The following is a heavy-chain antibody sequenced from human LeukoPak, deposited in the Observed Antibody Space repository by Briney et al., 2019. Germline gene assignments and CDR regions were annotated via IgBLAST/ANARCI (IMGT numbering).Heavy chain of an antibody. Sequence: GGSLRLSCAASGFTFSSSWMHWVRQAPEKGLVWVSRINSDGSSTSYADSVKGRFTISRDNAKNTLFLQMNSLRAEDTAVYYCARDDDVWSGWGHWGRGTLVTVSS. D-gene: IGHD3-3*01. J-gene: IGHJ4*02. CDR2: INSDGSST. CDR1: GFTFSSSW. CDR3: ARDDDVWSGWGH. V-gene: IGHV3-74*01.